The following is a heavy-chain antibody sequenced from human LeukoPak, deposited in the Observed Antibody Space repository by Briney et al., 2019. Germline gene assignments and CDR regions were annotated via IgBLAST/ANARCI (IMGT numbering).Heavy chain of an antibody. V-gene: IGHV3-7*01. CDR3: AKEGTPQVSTWYDL. D-gene: IGHD3-10*01. CDR2: IKQDGSEK. CDR1: GFTFSSYW. Sequence: PGGSLRLSCAASGFTFSSYWMSWVRQAPGKGLEWVANIKQDGSEKYYVDSVKGLFTISRDNAKNSLYPQMNSLRAEDTAVYYCAKEGTPQVSTWYDLWGQGTQVIVSS. J-gene: IGHJ5*02.